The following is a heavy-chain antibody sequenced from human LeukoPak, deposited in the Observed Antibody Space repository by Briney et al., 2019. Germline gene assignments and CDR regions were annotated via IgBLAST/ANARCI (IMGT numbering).Heavy chain of an antibody. V-gene: IGHV4-59*08. D-gene: IGHD7-27*01. J-gene: IGHJ3*02. Sequence: SETLSLTCTVSGASISSYYWSWIRQPPGKGLEWIGYIYYSGSTNYNPSLKSRVTISIDTSKNQFSLKLDSVTAADTAMYYCARHQELGFYDAFDIWGQGTMLTASS. CDR2: IYYSGST. CDR1: GASISSYY. CDR3: ARHQELGFYDAFDI.